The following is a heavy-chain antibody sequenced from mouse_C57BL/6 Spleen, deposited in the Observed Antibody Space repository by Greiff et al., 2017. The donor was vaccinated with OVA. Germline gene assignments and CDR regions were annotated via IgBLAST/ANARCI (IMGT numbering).Heavy chain of an antibody. Sequence: VQLQESGAELVRPGASVKLSCKASGYTFTDYYINWVKQRPGQGLEWIARIYPGSGNTYYNEKFKGKATLTAEKSSSTAYMQLSSLTSEDSAVYFCARGGTSYSFDYWGQGTTLTVSS. CDR1: GYTFTDYY. CDR3: ARGGTSYSFDY. J-gene: IGHJ2*01. D-gene: IGHD4-1*01. V-gene: IGHV1-76*01. CDR2: IYPGSGNT.